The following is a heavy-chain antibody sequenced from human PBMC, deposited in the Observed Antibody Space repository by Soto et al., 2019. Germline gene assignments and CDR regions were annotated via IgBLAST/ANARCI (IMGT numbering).Heavy chain of an antibody. CDR1: GGSISSGGYY. D-gene: IGHD3-3*01. CDR2: IYYSGST. CDR3: ARGVVRGSWFDP. J-gene: IGHJ5*02. Sequence: QVQLQESGPGLVKPSQTLSLTCTVSGGSISSGGYYWSWIRQHPGKGLEWIGYIYYSGSTYYNPSLKSRVTISVDTSKNQFSLKLSAVTAADTAVYYCARGVVRGSWFDPWGQGTLVTVSS. V-gene: IGHV4-31*03.